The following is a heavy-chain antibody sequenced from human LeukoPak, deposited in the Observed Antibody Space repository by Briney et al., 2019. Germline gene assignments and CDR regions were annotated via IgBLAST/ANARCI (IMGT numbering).Heavy chain of an antibody. CDR1: GFIFCGYG. V-gene: IGHV3-30*02. CDR3: AKESDGAAAGIDY. D-gene: IGHD6-13*01. CDR2: IRYEGSNK. Sequence: GGSLRLSCAASGFIFCGYGMHWVRQAPGKGLQWVTFIRYEGSNKYYADSVKGRFTISRDNSKNTLYLQMNSLRVEDTAVYYCAKESDGAAAGIDYWGQGTLVTVSS. J-gene: IGHJ4*02.